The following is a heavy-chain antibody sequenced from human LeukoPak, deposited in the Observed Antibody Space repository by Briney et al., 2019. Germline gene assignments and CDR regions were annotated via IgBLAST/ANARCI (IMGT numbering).Heavy chain of an antibody. CDR3: ARVLWFGELLPDDY. Sequence: ASVKVSCKASGYTFTSYGISWGRQAPGQGLEWMGWISAYNGNTNYAQKLQGRVTMTTDTSTSTAYMELRSLRSDDTAVYYCARVLWFGELLPDDYWGQGTLVTVSS. V-gene: IGHV1-18*04. D-gene: IGHD3-10*01. CDR1: GYTFTSYG. J-gene: IGHJ4*02. CDR2: ISAYNGNT.